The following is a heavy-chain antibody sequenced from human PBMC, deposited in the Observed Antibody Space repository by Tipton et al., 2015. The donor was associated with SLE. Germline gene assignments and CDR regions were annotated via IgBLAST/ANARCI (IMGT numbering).Heavy chain of an antibody. Sequence: TLFLTCTVSGGSISGYYWSWIRQPAGKGLEWIGRVYSSGSTIYNPSIKSRITLSLDTSKNQFSLRVNSATAADPAVYYCARGGGSYYDYWGQGTLVTVSS. V-gene: IGHV4-4*07. J-gene: IGHJ4*02. CDR3: ARGGGSYYDY. CDR2: VYSSGST. D-gene: IGHD1-26*01. CDR1: GGSISGYY.